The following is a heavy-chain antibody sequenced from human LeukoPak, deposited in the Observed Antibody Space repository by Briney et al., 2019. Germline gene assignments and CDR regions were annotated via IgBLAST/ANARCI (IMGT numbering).Heavy chain of an antibody. CDR3: ARADCSSSTCYLRRSWFDP. V-gene: IGHV3-21*01. Sequence: GGSLRLSCAASGFSLSNYDMNWVRQAPGKGLEWVSSISTSSRYIYYKDSVRGRFTISRDDAKNSLYLEMNSLRAEDTAVYYCARADCSSSTCYLRRSWFDPWGQGTLVTVSS. J-gene: IGHJ5*02. CDR1: GFSLSNYD. D-gene: IGHD2-2*01. CDR2: ISTSSRYI.